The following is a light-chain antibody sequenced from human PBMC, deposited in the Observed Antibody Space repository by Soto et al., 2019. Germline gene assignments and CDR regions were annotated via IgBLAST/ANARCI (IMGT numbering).Light chain of an antibody. V-gene: IGKV3-15*01. CDR2: DAS. CDR1: QSISRW. J-gene: IGKJ5*01. CDR3: QQYHNWPIT. Sequence: MTQSPSTLSASVGDRVSITCRASQSISRWLAWYQQKPGQAPRILMYDASTRATGISARFSGSGSGTEFTLTISSLQSEDFAVYYCQQYHNWPITFGQGTRLEI.